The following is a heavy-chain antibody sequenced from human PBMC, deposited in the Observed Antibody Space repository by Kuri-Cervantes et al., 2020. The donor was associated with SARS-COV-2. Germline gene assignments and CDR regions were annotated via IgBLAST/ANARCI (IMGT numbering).Heavy chain of an antibody. J-gene: IGHJ6*02. CDR1: GYTFTSYG. CDR2: IGAYNGNT. V-gene: IGHV1-18*04. D-gene: IGHD3-22*01. CDR3: ARVPYSPLRRDDYYYDSSVPWYYYYGMDV. Sequence: ASVKVSCKASGYTFTSYGISWVRQAPGQGLEWMGWIGAYNGNTNYAQKLQGRVTMTTDTSTSTAYMELRSLRSDDTAVYYCARVPYSPLRRDDYYYDSSVPWYYYYGMDVWGQGTTVTVSS.